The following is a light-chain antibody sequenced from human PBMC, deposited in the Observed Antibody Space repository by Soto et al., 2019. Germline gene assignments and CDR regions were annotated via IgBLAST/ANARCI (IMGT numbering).Light chain of an antibody. J-gene: IGKJ1*01. V-gene: IGKV3-20*01. CDR2: GAS. CDR3: QQYGSSGT. Sequence: EIVMTQSPATLSLSPGERATLSCRASQTVSSNYFAWYQQQPGQAPRLLIYGASNRATGIPDRFSGSGSGTDFTLTISRLEPEDFAVYYCQQYGSSGTFGQGTKVDIK. CDR1: QTVSSNY.